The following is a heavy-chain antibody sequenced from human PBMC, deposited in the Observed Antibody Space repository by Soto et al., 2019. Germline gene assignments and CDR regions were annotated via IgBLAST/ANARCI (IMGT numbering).Heavy chain of an antibody. CDR2: IGTAGDT. Sequence: EVQLVESGGGLVQPGGSLRLSCAASGFTFSSYDMHWVRQATGKGLEWVSAIGTAGDTYYPGSVKGRFTISRENAKNSLYFQMDSLGAEDTAVYYCARGSGMVRGVIARGYNWFDPWGQGTLVTVSS. V-gene: IGHV3-13*01. CDR3: ARGSGMVRGVIARGYNWFDP. CDR1: GFTFSSYD. D-gene: IGHD3-10*01. J-gene: IGHJ5*02.